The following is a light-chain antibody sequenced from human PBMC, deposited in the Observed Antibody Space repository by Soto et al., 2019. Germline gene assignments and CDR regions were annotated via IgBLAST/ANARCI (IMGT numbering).Light chain of an antibody. CDR2: AAS. Sequence: QMTQSPSSLSASVGDRVTITCRASQSIRRYLNWYQQKAGKAPKLLIYAASSSQSGVPSRFSGSGSGTDFTLTISSLQPEDFGTYYCQQSYSTPITFGQGTRLEIK. CDR1: QSIRRY. CDR3: QQSYSTPIT. J-gene: IGKJ5*01. V-gene: IGKV1-39*01.